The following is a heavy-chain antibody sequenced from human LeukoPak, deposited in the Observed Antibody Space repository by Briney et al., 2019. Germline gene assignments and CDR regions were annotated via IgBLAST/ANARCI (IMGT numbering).Heavy chain of an antibody. D-gene: IGHD3-16*01. V-gene: IGHV4-59*01. Sequence: SETLSLTCTVSGGSISSYYWSWIRQPPGKGLEWIGYIYYSGSANYNITLKSRVTISVDTSKNQFSLKLRSVTAADTAVYYCARGGEGMDVWGQGTTVTVSS. CDR3: ARGGEGMDV. CDR1: GGSISSYY. CDR2: IYYSGSA. J-gene: IGHJ6*02.